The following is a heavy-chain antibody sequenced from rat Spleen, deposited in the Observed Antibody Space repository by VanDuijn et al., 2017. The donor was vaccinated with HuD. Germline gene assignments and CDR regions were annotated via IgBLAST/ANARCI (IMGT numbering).Heavy chain of an antibody. CDR2: ISYDGSST. D-gene: IGHD5-1*01. J-gene: IGHJ2*01. CDR1: GFTFSDYN. CDR3: ASYNWGASRY. Sequence: EVQLVESGGGLVQPGRSLKLSCAASGFTFSDYNMAWVRQAPKKGLEWVATISYDGSSTYYRDSVKGRFTISRDNAKSTLYLQMDSLRSEDTATYYCASYNWGASRYWGQGVMVTVSS. V-gene: IGHV5-7*01.